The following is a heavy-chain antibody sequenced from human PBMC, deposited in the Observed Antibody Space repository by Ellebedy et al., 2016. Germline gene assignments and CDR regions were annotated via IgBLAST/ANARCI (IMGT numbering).Heavy chain of an antibody. CDR3: ARGRYSSSYYYYYYMDV. J-gene: IGHJ6*03. Sequence: SETLSLTXAVYVGSFSGYHWSWIRQPPGKGLEWIGEVNHSGSINYNPSLKSRVTISADTSKNQFSLKLSSVTAADTAVYYCARGRYSSSYYYYYYMDVWGKGTTVTVSS. CDR1: VGSFSGYH. CDR2: VNHSGSI. V-gene: IGHV4-34*01. D-gene: IGHD6-6*01.